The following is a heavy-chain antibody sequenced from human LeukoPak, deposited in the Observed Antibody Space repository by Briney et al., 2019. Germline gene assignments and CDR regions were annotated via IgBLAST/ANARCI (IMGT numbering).Heavy chain of an antibody. V-gene: IGHV3-48*03. CDR2: ISISGSTI. CDR1: GFTFSNYE. J-gene: IGHJ4*02. D-gene: IGHD2-2*01. Sequence: GGSLRLSCAASGFTFSNYEMNWVRQAPGKGLEWVSYISISGSTIYYADSVKGRFTISRDNAKNSLYLQMNSLRAEDTAVYYCARGGVGVSAAVDYWGQGTLVTVSS. CDR3: ARGGVGVSAAVDY.